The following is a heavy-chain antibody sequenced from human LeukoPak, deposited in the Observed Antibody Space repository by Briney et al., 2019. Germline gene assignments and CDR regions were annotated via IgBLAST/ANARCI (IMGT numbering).Heavy chain of an antibody. D-gene: IGHD3-10*01. J-gene: IGHJ5*02. CDR3: ARTTITRITMVGTIDNWFDP. Sequence: SETLSLTCTVSGGSISSGGYYWSWIRQHPGKGLEWIGYIYYSGSTYYNPSLKSRVTISVDTSKYQFSLKLSSVTAADTAVYYCARTTITRITMVGTIDNWFDPWGQGTLVTVSS. V-gene: IGHV4-31*03. CDR2: IYYSGST. CDR1: GGSISSGGYY.